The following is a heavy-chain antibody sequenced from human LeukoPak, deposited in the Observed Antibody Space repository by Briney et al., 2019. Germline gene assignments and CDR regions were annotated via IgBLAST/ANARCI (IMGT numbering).Heavy chain of an antibody. V-gene: IGHV1-18*01. J-gene: IGHJ6*02. CDR2: ISAYNGNT. CDR1: GYTFTSYG. D-gene: IGHD3-22*01. CDR3: ARDPWYYYDSSGYYYYYGMDV. Sequence: GASVKVSCKASGYTFTSYGISWVRQAPGQGLEWTGWISAYNGNTNYAQKLQGRVTMTTDTSTSTAYMELRSLRSDDTAVYYCARDPWYYYDSSGYYYYYGMDVWGQGTTVTVSS.